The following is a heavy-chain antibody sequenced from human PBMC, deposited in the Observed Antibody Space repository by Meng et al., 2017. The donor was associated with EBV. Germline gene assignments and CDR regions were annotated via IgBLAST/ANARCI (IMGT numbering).Heavy chain of an antibody. J-gene: IGHJ4*02. V-gene: IGHV1-3*01. D-gene: IGHD1-26*01. CDR2: FNAGNDNT. CDR1: GFRFHKQG. CDR3: AGAGFRGNYKSIDY. Sequence: QVQLLAVGAEVEEAGGVGKGSCKGSGFRFHKQGDDLVGTGPGQRLEWMGWFNAGNDNTEYSQKFQGRVTITRDTSASTAYMELSNLISEDTAVYYCAGAGFRGNYKSIDYWGQGTLVTVSS.